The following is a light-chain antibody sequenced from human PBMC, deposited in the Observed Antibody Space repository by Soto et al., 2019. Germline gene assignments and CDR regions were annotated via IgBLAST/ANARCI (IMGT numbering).Light chain of an antibody. J-gene: IGLJ2*01. CDR1: SSDIGGYNY. V-gene: IGLV2-8*01. CDR2: EVS. CDR3: SSYAGSNNLV. Sequence: QSVLTQPPSASGSPGQSVAISCTGTSSDIGGYNYVSWYQQHPGKAPKLMIFEVSLRPSGVPDRFSGSKSGNTASLTVSGLQAEDDADYYCSSYAGSNNLVFGGGTKLTVL.